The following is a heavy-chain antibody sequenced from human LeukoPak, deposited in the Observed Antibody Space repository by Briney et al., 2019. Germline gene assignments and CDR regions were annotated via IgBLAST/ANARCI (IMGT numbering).Heavy chain of an antibody. Sequence: QTGGSLRLSCAASGFTFSDSAMNWVRQASGKGLEWVGHIRGKTNSYATAYAASVRGRFTISRDDSKNTAYLQTNSLKTEDTAVYYCTGGSGWYSPDYWGQGTLVTVSS. J-gene: IGHJ4*02. CDR3: TGGSGWYSPDY. D-gene: IGHD6-19*01. CDR1: GFTFSDSA. V-gene: IGHV3-73*01. CDR2: IRGKTNSYAT.